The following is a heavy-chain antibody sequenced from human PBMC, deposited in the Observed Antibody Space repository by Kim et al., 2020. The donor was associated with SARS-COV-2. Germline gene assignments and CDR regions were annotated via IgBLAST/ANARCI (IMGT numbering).Heavy chain of an antibody. D-gene: IGHD3-22*01. CDR2: IYSGGSTT. V-gene: IGHV3-23*03. Sequence: GGSLRLSCAASGFTFSSYAMSWVRQAPGKGLEWVSVIYSGGSTTYYADSVKGRFIISRDNSKNTLYLQMNSLRAEDTAVYYCAKDLYYDSSGYGGVYFDLWGQGALVTASS. CDR3: AKDLYYDSSGYGGVYFDL. CDR1: GFTFSSYA. J-gene: IGHJ4*02.